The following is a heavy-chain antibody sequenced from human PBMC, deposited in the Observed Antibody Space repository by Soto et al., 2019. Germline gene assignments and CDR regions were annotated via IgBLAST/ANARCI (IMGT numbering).Heavy chain of an antibody. D-gene: IGHD5-12*01. J-gene: IGHJ4*02. CDR2: IKSKTDGGTT. V-gene: IGHV3-15*01. Sequence: EVQLVESGGGLVKPGGSLRLSCAASGFTFSNAWMSWVRQAPGKGLEWVGRIKSKTDGGTTDYAAAVKGRFTISRDDSKNTLYLQMNSLKTEDTAVYYCTTEGGYDFSPDYWGQGTLVTVSS. CDR1: GFTFSNAW. CDR3: TTEGGYDFSPDY.